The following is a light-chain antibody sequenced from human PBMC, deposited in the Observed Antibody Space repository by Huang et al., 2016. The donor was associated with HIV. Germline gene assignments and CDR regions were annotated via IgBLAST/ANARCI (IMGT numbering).Light chain of an antibody. J-gene: IGKJ5*01. V-gene: IGKV1-39*01. CDR2: SAS. Sequence: DILLTQSPSSLSASVGDRVTITCRASQNINTYLNWYQQKPGKAPNLLIHSASTLQTGVPSRFCGGGSGTDFTLTVNSLQPEGSATYYCQQGYSALITFGQGTRL. CDR1: QNINTY. CDR3: QQGYSALIT.